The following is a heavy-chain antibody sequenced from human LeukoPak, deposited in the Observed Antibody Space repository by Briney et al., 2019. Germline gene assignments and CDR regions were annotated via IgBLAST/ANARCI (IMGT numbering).Heavy chain of an antibody. Sequence: PSETLSLTCTVSGGSISSGNYYWNWIRQPAEKGLEWIGRIYTSGSTNYNPSLKSRVTISVDTSKNQFSLKLSSVTAADTAVYYCARGLKYSSSWYIFDYWGQGTLVTVSS. J-gene: IGHJ4*02. V-gene: IGHV4-61*02. CDR2: IYTSGST. CDR1: GGSISSGNYY. CDR3: ARGLKYSSSWYIFDY. D-gene: IGHD6-13*01.